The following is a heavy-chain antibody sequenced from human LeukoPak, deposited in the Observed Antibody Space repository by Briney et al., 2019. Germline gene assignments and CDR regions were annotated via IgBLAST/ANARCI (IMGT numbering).Heavy chain of an antibody. CDR1: GFTFSSYS. D-gene: IGHD6-13*01. CDR3: ARNVYSSSCYDY. V-gene: IGHV3-21*01. CDR2: ISSSSSYI. J-gene: IGHJ4*02. Sequence: GALRLSCAASGFTFSSYSMNWVRQAPGKGLEWVSSISSSSSYIYYADSVKGRFTISRDNAKNSLYLQMNSLRAEDTAVYYCARNVYSSSCYDYWGQGTLVTVSS.